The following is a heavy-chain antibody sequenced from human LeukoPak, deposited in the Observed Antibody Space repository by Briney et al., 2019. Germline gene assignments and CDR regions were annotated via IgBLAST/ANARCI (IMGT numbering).Heavy chain of an antibody. Sequence: PGGSLRLSCAASGFTFSSYAMHWVRQAPGKGLEWVAVISYDGSNKYYADSVKGRFTISRDNAKNSLYLQMNSLRAEDTAVYYCARDGFSDSSSWYVWVIAVAGTGFDYWGQGTLVTVSS. CDR2: ISYDGSNK. CDR1: GFTFSSYA. J-gene: IGHJ4*02. CDR3: ARDGFSDSSSWYVWVIAVAGTGFDY. V-gene: IGHV3-30*04. D-gene: IGHD6-19*01.